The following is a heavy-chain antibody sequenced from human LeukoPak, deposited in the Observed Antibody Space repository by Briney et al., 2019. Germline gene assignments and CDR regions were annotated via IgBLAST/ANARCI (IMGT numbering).Heavy chain of an antibody. J-gene: IGHJ6*03. CDR2: ISAYNGNT. CDR3: ARVDSSGWYGPYYYYYYMDV. V-gene: IGHV1-18*01. CDR1: GYTFTSYG. Sequence: ASVKVPCKASGYTFTSYGISWVRQAPGQGLEWMGWISAYNGNTNYAQKLQGRVTMTTDTSTRTAYMELRSLRSDDTAVYYCARVDSSGWYGPYYYYYYMDVWGKGTTVTVSS. D-gene: IGHD6-19*01.